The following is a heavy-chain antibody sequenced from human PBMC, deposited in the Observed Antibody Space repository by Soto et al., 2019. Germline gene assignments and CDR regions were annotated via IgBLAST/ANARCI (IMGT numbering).Heavy chain of an antibody. CDR3: ARGSNTAFDP. J-gene: IGHJ5*02. CDR2: INAKGNT. V-gene: IGHV3-74*01. CDR1: GFNFSPYW. D-gene: IGHD2-21*02. Sequence: EAQLVESGGGLVQPGGSLRLSCAASGFNFSPYWMHWVRQTPGKGLVWVSRINAKGNTIYADSVKGRFTISRDNAKNMLYLQMTSLRAEDTAVYFCARGSNTAFDPWGQGTLVTVSS.